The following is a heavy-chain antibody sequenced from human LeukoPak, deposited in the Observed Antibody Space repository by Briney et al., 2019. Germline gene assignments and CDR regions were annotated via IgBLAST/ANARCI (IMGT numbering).Heavy chain of an antibody. J-gene: IGHJ4*02. CDR3: ARELPRWYFDY. CDR1: GYTFTDYY. CDR2: INPNSGGT. Sequence: ASVKVSCKASGYTFTDYYMHWVRQAPGQGLEWMGWINPNSGGTNYAQKFQGRVTMTRDTSISTAYMELSWLRSDDTAVYYCARELPRWYFDYWGQGTLVTVSS. V-gene: IGHV1-2*02. D-gene: IGHD2-15*01.